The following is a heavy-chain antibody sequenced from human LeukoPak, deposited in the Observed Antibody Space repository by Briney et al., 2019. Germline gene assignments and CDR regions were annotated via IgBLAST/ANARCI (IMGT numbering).Heavy chain of an antibody. J-gene: IGHJ4*02. CDR1: GGSLSSGDYY. CDR3: SRVGSGSGYLIGGIDY. CDR2: IYYSGST. Sequence: PSETLSLTCTVSGGSLSSGDYYWRWIRQPPGKGLEWLGYIYYSGSTYYNPSLKSRVTISVDTSKNQFSLKLSSVTSADTAVYYCSRVGSGSGYLIGGIDYWGQGTLVTVSS. V-gene: IGHV4-30-4*02. D-gene: IGHD3-22*01.